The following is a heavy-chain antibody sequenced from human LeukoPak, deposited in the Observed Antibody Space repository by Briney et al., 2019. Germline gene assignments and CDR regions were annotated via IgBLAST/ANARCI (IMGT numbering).Heavy chain of an antibody. J-gene: IGHJ5*01. CDR2: TYHTGST. V-gene: IGHV4-59*01. Sequence: SETLSLTCSVWGGPSTEYYWSWIRQPPGKGLEWIGYTYHTGSTNYSPSLKSRVTMSVDASRNQFSLKLVSVTAADTAVYYCAIDRGSTGYYYLDSWGQGILVTVSS. CDR1: GGPSTEYY. D-gene: IGHD5-12*01. CDR3: AIDRGSTGYYYLDS.